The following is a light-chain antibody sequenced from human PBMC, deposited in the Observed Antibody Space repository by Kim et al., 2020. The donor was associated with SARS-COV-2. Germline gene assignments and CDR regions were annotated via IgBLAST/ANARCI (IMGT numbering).Light chain of an antibody. CDR3: QQYGSSMWT. CDR1: QSVSSSY. V-gene: IGKV3-20*01. CDR2: GAC. J-gene: IGKJ1*01. Sequence: SPVERATLYCRASQSVSSSYLAWYQHKPGQATRLLIYGACSKATSIPDRFSCSGSGTDFTLTISRLEPEEFAVYYCQQYGSSMWTFSQGTRVDIK.